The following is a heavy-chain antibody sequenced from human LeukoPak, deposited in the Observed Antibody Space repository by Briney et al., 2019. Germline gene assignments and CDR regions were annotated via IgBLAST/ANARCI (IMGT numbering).Heavy chain of an antibody. CDR3: ASWDCSGGSCYSPYYYYGMDV. V-gene: IGHV3-21*01. CDR2: ISSSSSSYI. CDR1: GFTFSSYS. D-gene: IGHD2-15*01. Sequence: GGSLRLSCAASGFTFSSYSMNWVRQAPGKGLEWVSSISSSSSSYIYYADSVKGRFTISRDNAKNSLYLQMNSLRAEDTAVYYCASWDCSGGSCYSPYYYYGMDVWGQGTTVTVSS. J-gene: IGHJ6*02.